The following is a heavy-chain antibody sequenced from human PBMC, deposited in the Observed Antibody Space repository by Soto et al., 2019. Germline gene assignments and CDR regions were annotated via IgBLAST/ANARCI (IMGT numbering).Heavy chain of an antibody. V-gene: IGHV4-39*07. CDR2: IYSIGST. D-gene: IGHD6-19*01. J-gene: IGHJ4*02. CDR1: GGSISSSSY. Sequence: PSETLSLTCTVSGGSISSSSYWGWIRQPPGKGLEWIGSIYSIGSTYYNPSLKSRVAISVDMSKNQFSLKLSSVTAADTAVYYCARGDSNGWFFFDYWGQGTLVTVSS. CDR3: ARGDSNGWFFFDY.